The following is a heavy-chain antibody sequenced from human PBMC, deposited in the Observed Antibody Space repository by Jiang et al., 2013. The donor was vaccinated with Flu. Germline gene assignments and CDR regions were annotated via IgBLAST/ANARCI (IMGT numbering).Heavy chain of an antibody. CDR3: ARDPRHDLGSGRFLDY. V-gene: IGHV1-46*01. CDR1: GFIFIANY. Sequence: GAEVKKPGASVRLSCKASGFIFIANYIHWVRQAPGQGLEWMGIINLSGGSTGYEQRFQGRVIMTRDTSTSTVYMELSSLRYEDTAVYYCARDPRHDLGSGRFLDYWGQGTLVTVSS. CDR2: INLSGGST. D-gene: IGHD3-10*01. J-gene: IGHJ4*02.